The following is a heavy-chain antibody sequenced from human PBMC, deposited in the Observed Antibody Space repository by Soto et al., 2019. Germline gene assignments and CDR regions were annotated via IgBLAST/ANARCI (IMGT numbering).Heavy chain of an antibody. V-gene: IGHV4-30-2*01. CDR3: ARDKRYYGSEINWFDP. CDR2: IYHSGST. Sequence: PAETLSLTCAVSGGSISSGGYSWSWIRQPPGKGLEWIGYIYHSGSTYYNPSLKSRVTISVDTSKNQFSLKLTSVTAADTAVYYCARDKRYYGSEINWFDPWGQGTLVTVSS. J-gene: IGHJ5*02. D-gene: IGHD3-10*01. CDR1: GGSISSGGYS.